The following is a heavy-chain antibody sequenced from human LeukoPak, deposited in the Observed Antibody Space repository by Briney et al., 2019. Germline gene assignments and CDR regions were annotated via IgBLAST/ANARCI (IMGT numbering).Heavy chain of an antibody. D-gene: IGHD6-19*01. J-gene: IGHJ5*02. V-gene: IGHV1-46*01. Sequence: ASVKVSCKASGYTFTTYYMHWVRQAPGQGLEWMGIINPSGGSTSYAQKFQGRVTMTRDTSTSTVYMELSSLRSEDTAVYYCARDHLAVAGTWGFDPWGQGTLVTVSS. CDR3: ARDHLAVAGTWGFDP. CDR1: GYTFTTYY. CDR2: INPSGGST.